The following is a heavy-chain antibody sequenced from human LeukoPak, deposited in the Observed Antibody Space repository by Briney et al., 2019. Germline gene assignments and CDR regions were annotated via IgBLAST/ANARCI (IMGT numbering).Heavy chain of an antibody. Sequence: GRSLRLSCAASGFTFSTFSMQWVRQAPGKGLECVAVISYDGINKYYADSVKGRFTISRDNSKNTLYLQMNSLRTEDTAVYYCVRDRGDGYNQIDYWGQGTLVTVSS. J-gene: IGHJ4*02. CDR1: GFTFSTFS. CDR2: ISYDGINK. V-gene: IGHV3-30*04. D-gene: IGHD5-24*01. CDR3: VRDRGDGYNQIDY.